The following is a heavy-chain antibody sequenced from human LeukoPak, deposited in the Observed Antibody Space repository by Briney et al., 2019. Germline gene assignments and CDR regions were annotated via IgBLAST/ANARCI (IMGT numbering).Heavy chain of an antibody. CDR3: AREGDRYCSSTSCSPEDYYYYGMDV. D-gene: IGHD2-2*01. CDR1: GGSISSYY. J-gene: IGHJ6*02. V-gene: IGHV4-4*07. Sequence: SETLSLTCTVSGGSISSYYWSWIRQPAGKGLEWIGRFYTSGSTNYNPPLKSRVTMSVDTSKNQFSLKLSSVTDADTAVYYCAREGDRYCSSTSCSPEDYYYYGMDVWGQGTTVTVSS. CDR2: FYTSGST.